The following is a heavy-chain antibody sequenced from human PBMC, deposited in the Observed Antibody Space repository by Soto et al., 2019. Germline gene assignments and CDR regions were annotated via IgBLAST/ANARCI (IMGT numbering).Heavy chain of an antibody. CDR2: ISAYNGNT. CDR3: ARLRITMVRGVTSNFDY. J-gene: IGHJ4*02. CDR1: GYTFTSYG. V-gene: IGHV1-18*01. D-gene: IGHD3-10*01. Sequence: ASVKVSCKASGYTFTSYGISWVRQAPGQGIEWMGWISAYNGNTNYAQKLQGRVTMTTDTSTSTAYMELRSLRSDDTAVYYCARLRITMVRGVTSNFDYWGQGTLVTVSS.